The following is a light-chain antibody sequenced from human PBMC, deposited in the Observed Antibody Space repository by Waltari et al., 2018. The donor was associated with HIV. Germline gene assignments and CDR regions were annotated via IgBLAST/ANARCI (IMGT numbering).Light chain of an antibody. CDR1: SSNIGTNY. Sequence: QSVLTQPPPASETPGQGVTISCSGSSSNIGTNYVFWYQQLPGTAPKILLFRDHERPSVVPDRFSGSRSVTAASLVISGLRSEDEAEYYCAAWDDSLNGFYVFGSGTRVTVL. V-gene: IGLV1-47*01. CDR2: RDH. J-gene: IGLJ1*01. CDR3: AAWDDSLNGFYV.